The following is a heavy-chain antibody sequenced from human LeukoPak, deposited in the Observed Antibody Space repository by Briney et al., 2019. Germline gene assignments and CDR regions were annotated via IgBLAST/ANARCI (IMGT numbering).Heavy chain of an antibody. V-gene: IGHV3-48*01. J-gene: IGHJ4*01. CDR2: ISSSGSAI. CDR1: GFTFNSYS. Sequence: GGSLRLSCAASGFTFNSYSMNWVRQAPGKGLEWVSYISSSGSAIYYADSVKGRFTISRDNAKNSLYLQMNSLRAEDTAVYYCARRGGSSWSSFDYWGHGTLVTVSS. CDR3: ARRGGSSWSSFDY. D-gene: IGHD6-13*01.